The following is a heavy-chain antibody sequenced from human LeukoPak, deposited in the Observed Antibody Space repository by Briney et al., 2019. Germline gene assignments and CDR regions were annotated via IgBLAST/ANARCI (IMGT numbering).Heavy chain of an antibody. CDR3: AGGSGWLINY. CDR2: IKQDGSEK. D-gene: IGHD6-19*01. V-gene: IGHV3-7*01. CDR1: EFTFTNYW. J-gene: IGHJ4*02. Sequence: GGSLRLSCAASEFTFTNYWTNWVRQAPGKGLEWVAIIKQDGSEKFYVDSVKGRFSISRDNAKNSLYLQMSSLRAEDTAIYYCAGGSGWLINYWGQGTLVTVSS.